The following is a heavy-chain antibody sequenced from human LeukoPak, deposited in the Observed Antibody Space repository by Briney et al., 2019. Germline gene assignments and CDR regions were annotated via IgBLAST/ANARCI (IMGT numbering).Heavy chain of an antibody. Sequence: PGGSLRLSCAGSGFTFSNAWMTRVRQAPGKGLEWVGLIKSKTNGETTDYGAPVKGRFAISRDDSKNALYLQMNSLKTEDTAVYYCTVYTYGYIVYWGQGTLVTVSS. D-gene: IGHD5-18*01. V-gene: IGHV3-15*01. CDR2: IKSKTNGETT. CDR1: GFTFSNAW. J-gene: IGHJ4*02. CDR3: TVYTYGYIVY.